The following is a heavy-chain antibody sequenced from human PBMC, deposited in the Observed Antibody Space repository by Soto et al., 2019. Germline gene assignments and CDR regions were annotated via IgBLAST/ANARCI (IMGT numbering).Heavy chain of an antibody. V-gene: IGHV4-34*01. D-gene: IGHD3-16*01. CDR1: GGSFIGYS. CDR3: ARVGCRRGLLRLHYGKVD. Sequence: SETLSLTCAVYGGSFIGYSWSWILQPPGKGLEWIGEINHSGSTNYNPSLKSRVTISVDTSKNQFSLKLSSVTAADTAVYYCARVGCRRGLLRLHYGKVDWGQGSTVTDSS. J-gene: IGHJ6*02. CDR2: INHSGST.